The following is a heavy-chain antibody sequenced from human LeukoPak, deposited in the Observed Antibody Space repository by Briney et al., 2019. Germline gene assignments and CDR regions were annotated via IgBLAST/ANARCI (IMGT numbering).Heavy chain of an antibody. D-gene: IGHD6-19*01. CDR3: ARDLYQWLPSTRPRDYYYYMDV. Sequence: ASVKVSCKASGYTFTGYYIHWVRQAPGQGLEYMGWINPNSGGTNYAQKFQGRVTMTRDTSISTAYMELSRLRSDDTAVYYCARDLYQWLPSTRPRDYYYYMDVWGERTTVTVSS. CDR2: INPNSGGT. J-gene: IGHJ6*03. V-gene: IGHV1-2*02. CDR1: GYTFTGYY.